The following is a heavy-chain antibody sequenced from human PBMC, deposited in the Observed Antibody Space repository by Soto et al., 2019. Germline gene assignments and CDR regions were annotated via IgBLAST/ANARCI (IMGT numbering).Heavy chain of an antibody. J-gene: IGHJ5*02. V-gene: IGHV1-69*06. CDR1: GGTFSSYA. Sequence: ASVKVSCKASGGTFSSYAISWVRQAPGQGLEWMGGIIPIFGTANYAQKFQGRVTITADKSTSTAYMELSSLRSEDTAVYYCARDRGTTKLHWFDPWGQGTLVTAPQ. D-gene: IGHD2-2*01. CDR2: IIPIFGTA. CDR3: ARDRGTTKLHWFDP.